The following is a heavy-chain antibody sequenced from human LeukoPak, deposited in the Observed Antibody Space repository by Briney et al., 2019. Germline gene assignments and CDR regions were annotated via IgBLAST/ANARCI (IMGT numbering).Heavy chain of an antibody. CDR2: IIPILGIA. J-gene: IGHJ5*02. V-gene: IGHV1-69*04. CDR1: GGTFSSYA. Sequence: SVKASCKASGGTFSSYAISWVRQAPGQGLEWMGRIIPILGIATYAQKFQGRVTITADKSTSTAYMELSSLRSEDTAVYYCAITYYYDSSGYYGAPLDPRGQGTLVTVSS. D-gene: IGHD3-22*01. CDR3: AITYYYDSSGYYGAPLDP.